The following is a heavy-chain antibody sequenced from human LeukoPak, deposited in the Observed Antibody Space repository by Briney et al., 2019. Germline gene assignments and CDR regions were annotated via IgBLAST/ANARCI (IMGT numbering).Heavy chain of an antibody. CDR2: VSGAGST. V-gene: IGHV3-66*02. D-gene: IGHD4-17*01. J-gene: IGHJ6*02. CDR3: ARGTVTTGNGMDV. Sequence: GGSLRLSGAASGSTFSSYWMHWVRQAPGKGLEWVSGVSGAGSTYYADSVKGRFTISRDNSKNTLYLQMNSLRAEDTAVYYCARGTVTTGNGMDVWGQGTTVTVSS. CDR1: GSTFSSYW.